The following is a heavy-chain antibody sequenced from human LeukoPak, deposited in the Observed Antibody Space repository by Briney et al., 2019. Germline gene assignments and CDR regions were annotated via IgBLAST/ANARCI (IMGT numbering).Heavy chain of an antibody. J-gene: IGHJ4*02. CDR3: ASWPRESRYQLLDY. CDR2: IIPIFGTA. CDR1: EGSFSSYT. V-gene: IGHV1-69*13. Sequence: SVKVSCKASEGSFSSYTSNWVRQAPGQGLEWMGRIIPIFGTANYAQKFQGRVTITADESTSTAYMELSSLRSEDTAVYYCASWPRESRYQLLDYWGQGTLVTVSS. D-gene: IGHD2-2*01.